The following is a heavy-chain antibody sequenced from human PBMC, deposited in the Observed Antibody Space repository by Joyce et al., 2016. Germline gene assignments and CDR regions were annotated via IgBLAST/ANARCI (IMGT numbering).Heavy chain of an antibody. J-gene: IGHJ6*02. D-gene: IGHD2-2*01. Sequence: QVQLVQSGAEVKKPGSSVKVSCKASGGTFSSYTISWVRQAPGQGLEWMGRIIPILGIANYAQKFQGRVTITADKSTGTAYMELSSLRSEDTAVYYCARDVIVVVPGASDYEYYYGMDVWGQGTTVTVSS. CDR3: ARDVIVVVPGASDYEYYYGMDV. V-gene: IGHV1-69*02. CDR2: IIPILGIA. CDR1: GGTFSSYT.